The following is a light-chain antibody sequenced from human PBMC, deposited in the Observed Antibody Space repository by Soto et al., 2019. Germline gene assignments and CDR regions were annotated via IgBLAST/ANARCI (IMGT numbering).Light chain of an antibody. V-gene: IGKV1-27*01. CDR1: RDISSS. CDR3: PKYNSAPYT. CDR2: AAS. J-gene: IGKJ4*02. Sequence: DVQMTQSPSSLSASVGDRVTITCRASRDISSSLAWYQQKPGQVPRLLIYAASTLPTGVQARFSGSGSGTLFTLTINSLQPEDVATYYCPKYNSAPYTFGRGTRVEIK.